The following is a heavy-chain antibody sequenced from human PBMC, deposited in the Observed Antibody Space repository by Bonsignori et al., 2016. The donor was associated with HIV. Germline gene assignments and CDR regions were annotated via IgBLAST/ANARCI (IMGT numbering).Heavy chain of an antibody. CDR2: INPNSGGT. V-gene: IGHV1-2*06. J-gene: IGHJ6*03. CDR1: GYTFIGYY. D-gene: IGHD1-26*01. Sequence: VQSGAEMKKPGASVKVSCKASGYTFIGYYMHWVRQAPGQGLEWMGRINPNSGGTYSAQKFQGRVTMTRDTSINVAYMELSRLTLDDTAVYYCARNGRGHYYYYMDVWGKGTSVTVS. CDR3: ARNGRGHYYYYMDV.